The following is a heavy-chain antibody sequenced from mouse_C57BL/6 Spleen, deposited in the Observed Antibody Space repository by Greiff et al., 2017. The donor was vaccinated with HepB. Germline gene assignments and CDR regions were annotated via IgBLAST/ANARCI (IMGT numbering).Heavy chain of an antibody. D-gene: IGHD2-5*01. J-gene: IGHJ1*03. CDR1: GYSITSGYY. V-gene: IGHV3-6*01. CDR2: ISYDGSN. Sequence: EVKLQESGPGLVKPSQSLSLTCSVTGYSITSGYYWNWIRQFPGNKLEWMGYISYDGSNNYNPSLKNRISITRDTSKNQFFLKLNSVTTEDTATYYCARPYYSNYEYFDVWGTGTTVTVSS. CDR3: ARPYYSNYEYFDV.